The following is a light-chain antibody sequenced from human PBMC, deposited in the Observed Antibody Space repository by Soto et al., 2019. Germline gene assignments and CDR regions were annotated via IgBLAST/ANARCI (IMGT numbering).Light chain of an antibody. V-gene: IGLV2-14*03. CDR2: DVN. J-gene: IGLJ2*01. CDR1: SSDIGTYDY. CDR3: SSYTTSSSVI. Sequence: QSALTQPASVSGSPGQSIAISCSGTSSDIGTYDYVCWYQQHPGKAPKLMLFDVNHRPSGVSDRFFGSKSGNTASLTISGLQAEDEADYYCSSYTTSSSVIFGGGTKLTVL.